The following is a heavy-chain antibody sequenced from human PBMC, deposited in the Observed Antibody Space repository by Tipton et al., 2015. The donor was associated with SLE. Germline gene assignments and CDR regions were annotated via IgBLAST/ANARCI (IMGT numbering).Heavy chain of an antibody. CDR3: AKGYGMGNYYYMDV. CDR2: IYYSGNT. J-gene: IGHJ6*03. CDR1: GGSITSYY. V-gene: IGHV4-59*03. Sequence: TLSLTCSVSGGSITSYYWSWIRQPPGKGLEWIGNIYYSGNTNYNPSLKSRVTISMDTSKNQVSLRLNSVTAADTAVYYCAKGYGMGNYYYMDVWGKGTSVIVSS. D-gene: IGHD5-18*01.